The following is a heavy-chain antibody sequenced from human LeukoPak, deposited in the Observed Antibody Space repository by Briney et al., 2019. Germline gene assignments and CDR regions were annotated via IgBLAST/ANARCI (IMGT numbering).Heavy chain of an antibody. Sequence: GSLRLSCAASGFTFSSYAMSWVRQAPGKGLEWVSAISGSGGSTYYADSVKGRFTISRDNSKNTLYLQMNSLRAEDTAVYYRASRIAVAEGLDYWGQGTLVTVSS. CDR1: GFTFSSYA. D-gene: IGHD6-19*01. CDR3: ASRIAVAEGLDY. J-gene: IGHJ4*02. CDR2: ISGSGGST. V-gene: IGHV3-23*01.